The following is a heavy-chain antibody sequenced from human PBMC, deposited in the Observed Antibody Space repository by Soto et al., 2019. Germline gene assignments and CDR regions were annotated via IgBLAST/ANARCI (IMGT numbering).Heavy chain of an antibody. CDR2: IRSKTNNYAT. V-gene: IGHV3-73*02. Sequence: DVQLVESGGGLVQPGGSLKLSCAASGFIFSDSAIHWVRQASGKGLEWVGRIRSKTNNYATAYAASVKGRFDISRDDSKNTAYLQMNSLKSEDSAVYYCTRHLFGRGILYFDYGMDVWGQGTTVTVSS. D-gene: IGHD3-10*01. CDR3: TRHLFGRGILYFDYGMDV. CDR1: GFIFSDSA. J-gene: IGHJ6*02.